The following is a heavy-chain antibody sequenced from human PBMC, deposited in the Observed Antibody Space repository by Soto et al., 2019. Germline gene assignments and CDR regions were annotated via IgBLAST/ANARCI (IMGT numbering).Heavy chain of an antibody. V-gene: IGHV3-15*07. CDR1: GFTFSSAW. CDR3: TADLPAFIPQVAS. D-gene: IGHD2-15*01. Sequence: PGGSLRLSCAASGFTFSSAWFNWVRQAPGKGLEWVGRIKSQNDGGTTDYAAPVRDRFTISKDDSKNTLYLQMNSLKTEDTGVYFCTADLPAFIPQVASWGQGTLVTVSS. J-gene: IGHJ5*02. CDR2: IKSQNDGGTT.